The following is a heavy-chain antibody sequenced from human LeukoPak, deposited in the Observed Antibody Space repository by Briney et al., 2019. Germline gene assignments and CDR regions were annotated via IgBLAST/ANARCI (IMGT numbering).Heavy chain of an antibody. J-gene: IGHJ5*02. D-gene: IGHD2/OR15-2a*01. CDR2: INGRGDNT. Sequence: GGSLRLSCAASGFTFSSYAMNWVRQAPGKGLEWVSAINGRGDNTYYADSVKGRFTISRDNSKSTLFLQMNSLRAEDAAIYYCAKDRVSPGFILFDPWGQGTLVTVSS. V-gene: IGHV3-23*01. CDR3: AKDRVSPGFILFDP. CDR1: GFTFSSYA.